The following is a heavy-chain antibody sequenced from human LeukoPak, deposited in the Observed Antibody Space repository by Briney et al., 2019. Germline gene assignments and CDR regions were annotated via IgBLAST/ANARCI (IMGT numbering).Heavy chain of an antibody. V-gene: IGHV4-39*07. CDR3: ARVGDSDYGDYRYFDY. CDR1: GGSISSSSYY. Sequence: PSETLSLTCTVSGGSISSSSYYWGWIRQPPGKGLEWIGSIYYSGSTYYNPSLKSRVTISVDTSKNQFSLKLSSVTAADTAVYYCARVGDSDYGDYRYFDYWGQGTLVTVSS. CDR2: IYYSGST. D-gene: IGHD4-17*01. J-gene: IGHJ4*02.